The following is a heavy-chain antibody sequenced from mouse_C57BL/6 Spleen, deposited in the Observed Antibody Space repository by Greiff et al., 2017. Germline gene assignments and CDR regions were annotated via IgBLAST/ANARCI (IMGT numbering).Heavy chain of an antibody. J-gene: IGHJ4*01. CDR3: TAPYYYGSSYGYYYAMDY. Sequence: EVQLQQSGAELVRPGASVKLSCTASGFNIKDDYMHWVKQRPEQGLEWIGWIGPENGDTEYASKFQGKATITADTSANTAYLQLTSLTSEDTAVYYCTAPYYYGSSYGYYYAMDYWGQGTSVTVSS. CDR2: IGPENGDT. V-gene: IGHV14-4*01. CDR1: GFNIKDDY. D-gene: IGHD1-1*01.